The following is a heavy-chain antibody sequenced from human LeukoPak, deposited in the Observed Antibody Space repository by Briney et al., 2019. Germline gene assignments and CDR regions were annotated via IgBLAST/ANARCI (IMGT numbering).Heavy chain of an antibody. D-gene: IGHD3-10*01. J-gene: IGHJ4*02. CDR1: GFTFSDYY. CDR3: ARDPRGSGSPYYFDY. Sequence: PGGSLRLSCAASGFTFSDYYMSWIRQAPGKGLEWVSYISSSGSTIYYADSVKGRFTISRDNAKNSLYLQVNSLRAEDTAVYYCARDPRGSGSPYYFDYWGQGTLVTVSS. CDR2: ISSSGSTI. V-gene: IGHV3-11*04.